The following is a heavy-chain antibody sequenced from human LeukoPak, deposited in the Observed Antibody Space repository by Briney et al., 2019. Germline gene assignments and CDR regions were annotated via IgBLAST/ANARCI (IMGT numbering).Heavy chain of an antibody. CDR1: GYTFTNYD. J-gene: IGHJ4*02. Sequence: GASVKVSCKASGYTFTNYDFSWVRQAPGQGLEWMGWISTYSGSTNYAQKLQGRVTMTTDTSTSTAYMELRSLRSDDTAVYYCARDYKSRYGSGSYSGYWGQGTLVTVSS. V-gene: IGHV1-18*01. CDR2: ISTYSGST. CDR3: ARDYKSRYGSGSYSGY. D-gene: IGHD3-10*01.